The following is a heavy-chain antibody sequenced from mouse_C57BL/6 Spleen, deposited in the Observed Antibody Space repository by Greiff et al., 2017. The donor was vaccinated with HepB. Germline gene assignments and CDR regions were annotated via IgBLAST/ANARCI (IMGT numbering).Heavy chain of an antibody. D-gene: IGHD2-5*01. V-gene: IGHV1-64*01. CDR2: IHPNSGST. Sequence: QVHVKQPGAELVKPGASVKLSCKASGYTFTSYWMHWVKQRPGQGLEWIGMIHPNSGSTNYNEKFKSKATLTVDKSSSTAYMQLSSLTSEDSAVYYCARSYSNYEVYFDYWGQGTTLTVSS. CDR3: ARSYSNYEVYFDY. J-gene: IGHJ2*01. CDR1: GYTFTSYW.